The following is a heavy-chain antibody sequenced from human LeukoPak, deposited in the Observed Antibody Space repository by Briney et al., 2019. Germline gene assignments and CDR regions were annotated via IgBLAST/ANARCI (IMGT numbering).Heavy chain of an antibody. Sequence: GGSLRLSCAASGFTFSSYAMSWVRQAPGKGLEWVAVISYDGSNKYYADSVKGRFTISRDNSKNTLYLQMNSLRAEDTAVYYCARDKHPVVPAAPWWYYGMDVWGQGTTVTVSS. V-gene: IGHV3-30-3*01. CDR2: ISYDGSNK. D-gene: IGHD2-2*01. J-gene: IGHJ6*02. CDR3: ARDKHPVVPAAPWWYYGMDV. CDR1: GFTFSSYA.